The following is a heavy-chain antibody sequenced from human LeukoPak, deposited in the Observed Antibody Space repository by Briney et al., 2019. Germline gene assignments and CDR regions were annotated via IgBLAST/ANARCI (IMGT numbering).Heavy chain of an antibody. Sequence: GGSLRLSCSASGFTFSSYGMHWVRQAPGKGLEWVAVIWYDGSNKYYADSVKGRFTISRDNSKNTLYLQMNSLRAEDTAVYYCARDARIQLWFNFDYWGQGTLVTVSS. CDR3: ARDARIQLWFNFDY. J-gene: IGHJ4*02. V-gene: IGHV3-33*01. CDR1: GFTFSSYG. CDR2: IWYDGSNK. D-gene: IGHD5-18*01.